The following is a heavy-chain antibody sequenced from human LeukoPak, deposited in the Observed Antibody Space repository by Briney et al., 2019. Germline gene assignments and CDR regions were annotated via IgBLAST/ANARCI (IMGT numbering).Heavy chain of an antibody. CDR1: GYCFSNYL. CDR2: IYPGDSDT. D-gene: IGHD6-6*01. V-gene: IGHV5-51*01. CDR3: ARQRSIAARPFGIVAY. Sequence: GESLNLCCKASGYCFSNYLIGLGRQMPGKGLEWMGIIYPGDSDTRYSPSFQGQVTISADRSISTAYLQWSSLKASDTAMYYCARQRSIAARPFGIVAYRGQRTLVTVSS. J-gene: IGHJ4*02.